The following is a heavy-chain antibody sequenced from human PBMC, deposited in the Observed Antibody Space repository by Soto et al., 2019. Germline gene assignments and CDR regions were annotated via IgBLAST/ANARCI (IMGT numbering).Heavy chain of an antibody. Sequence: QVQLQESGPGLVKPSQTLSLTCSVSGASTVSHYHWTWIRQPPGKGLEWMGYIFNSGPTFSNPSLTSRLSISMDTSGNHFSLELRSVTAADTAVYYCALALGPTTGLDYWGQGTLVTVSS. CDR2: IFNSGPT. CDR3: ALALGPTTGLDY. CDR1: GASTVSHYH. D-gene: IGHD1-26*01. J-gene: IGHJ4*02. V-gene: IGHV4-31*02.